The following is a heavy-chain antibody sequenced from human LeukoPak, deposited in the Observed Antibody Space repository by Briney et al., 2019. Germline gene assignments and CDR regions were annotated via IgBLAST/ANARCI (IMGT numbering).Heavy chain of an antibody. CDR2: IYYSGST. V-gene: IGHV4-61*08. J-gene: IGHJ3*02. D-gene: IGHD6-6*01. CDR1: GGSISSGGYY. Sequence: SQTLSLTCTVSGGSISSGGYYWSWIRQPPGKGLEWIGYIYYSGSTNYNPSLKSRVTISVDTSKNQFSLKLSSVTAADTAVYYCAREGIARPAKYSSSSLAFDIWGQGTMVTVSS. CDR3: AREGIARPAKYSSSSLAFDI.